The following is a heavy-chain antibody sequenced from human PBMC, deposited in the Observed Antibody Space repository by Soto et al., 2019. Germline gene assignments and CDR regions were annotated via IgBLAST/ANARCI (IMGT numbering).Heavy chain of an antibody. CDR3: ARESEDLTSNFDY. Sequence: GGSLRLSCAALELTFTRYSMNWVRQAPGKGLEWVSSISSTTNYIYYGDSMKGRFTISRDNAKNSLYLEMNSLRAEDTAVYYCARESEDLTSNFDYWGQGTLVTVPS. CDR1: ELTFTRYS. CDR2: ISSTTNYI. J-gene: IGHJ4*02. V-gene: IGHV3-21*06.